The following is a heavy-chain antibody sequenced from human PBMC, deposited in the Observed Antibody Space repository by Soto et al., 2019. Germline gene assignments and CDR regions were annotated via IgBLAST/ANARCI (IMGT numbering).Heavy chain of an antibody. V-gene: IGHV1-18*04. CDR3: AREYSMVMVRGTTAWFDP. CDR1: GYTFTSYG. J-gene: IGHJ5*02. D-gene: IGHD3-10*01. CDR2: ISAYNGNT. Sequence: ASVKVSCKASGYTFTSYGISWVRQAPGQGLEWMGWISAYNGNTNYAQKLQGRVTMTTDTSTSTAYMELRSLRSDDTAVYYCAREYSMVMVRGTTAWFDPWGQGTLVTVSS.